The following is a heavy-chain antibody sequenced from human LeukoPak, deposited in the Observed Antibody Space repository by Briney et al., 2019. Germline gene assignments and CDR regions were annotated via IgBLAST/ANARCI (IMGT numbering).Heavy chain of an antibody. CDR1: GGSISSGGYS. Sequence: PSETLSFTGAVPGGSISSGGYSWCWIRQPQGKGLEWIAYTYHGGSTSYNPSLKSRGTISLERSQTQLSLRLGSVSAAGTAVYYCARGYGAGSYCNGWFVPWGERTPVTVSP. V-gene: IGHV4-30-2*01. D-gene: IGHD3-10*01. J-gene: IGHJ5*02. CDR3: ARGYGAGSYCNGWFVP. CDR2: TYHGGST.